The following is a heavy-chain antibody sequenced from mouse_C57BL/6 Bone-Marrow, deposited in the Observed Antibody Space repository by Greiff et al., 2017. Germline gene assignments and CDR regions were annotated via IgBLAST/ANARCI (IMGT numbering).Heavy chain of an antibody. CDR3: TGENLRYYFDY. CDR1: GFTFSSYA. CDR2: ISSGGDYT. V-gene: IGHV5-9-1*02. Sequence: EVKLVESGEGLVKPGGSLKLSCAASGFTFSSYAMSWVRQTPEKRLEWVAYISSGGDYTYYADNVKGRYTISRDNARNTLYLQLSRLTSEDTAMYYCTGENLRYYFDYWGQGTTLTVSS. D-gene: IGHD1-1*01. J-gene: IGHJ2*01.